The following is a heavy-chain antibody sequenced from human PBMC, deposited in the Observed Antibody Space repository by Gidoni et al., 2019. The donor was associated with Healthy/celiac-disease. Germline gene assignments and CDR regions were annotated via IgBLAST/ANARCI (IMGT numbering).Heavy chain of an antibody. J-gene: IGHJ6*02. CDR3: ARVYGSGSRYYYYYYGMDV. V-gene: IGHV4-34*01. CDR1: GGSFSGYY. D-gene: IGHD3-10*01. Sequence: QVQLQQWGAGLLKPSETLSLTCAVYGGSFSGYYWSWIRQPPGKGLEWIGEINHSGSTNYNPSLKSRVTISVDTSKNQFSLKLSSVTAADTAVYYCARVYGSGSRYYYYYYGMDVWGQGTTVTVSS. CDR2: INHSGST.